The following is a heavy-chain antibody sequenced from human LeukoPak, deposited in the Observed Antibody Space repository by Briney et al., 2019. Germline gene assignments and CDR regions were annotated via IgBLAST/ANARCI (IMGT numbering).Heavy chain of an antibody. V-gene: IGHV4-59*02. CDR2: IHHSGNS. D-gene: IGHD7-27*01. CDR1: GASATDYY. J-gene: IGHJ5*02. CDR3: TRGHWGLQS. Sequence: SETLSLTCTVSGASATDYYWSWIRQSPGKGLEWISYIHHSGNSDYNPSLRSRVTTSLDTSKNQFSLNLISVTAADTAVYYCTRGHWGLQSWSQGTLVTVSS.